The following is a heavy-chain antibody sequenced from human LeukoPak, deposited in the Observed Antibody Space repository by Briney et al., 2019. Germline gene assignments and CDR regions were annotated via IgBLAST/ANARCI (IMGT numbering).Heavy chain of an antibody. CDR2: IYGNGTT. CDR1: GASIREYY. J-gene: IGHJ3*02. Sequence: SETLSLTCAVSGASIREYYWTWIRQSPGKGPEWIGYIYGNGTTFYNPSLKSRVTMSVDTSRNCFSLNLRSVTAADSAVYYSARTLCSRASCCDGRGNAFDIWGQGTRVTVSA. CDR3: ARTLCSRASCCDGRGNAFDI. D-gene: IGHD2-2*01. V-gene: IGHV4-4*09.